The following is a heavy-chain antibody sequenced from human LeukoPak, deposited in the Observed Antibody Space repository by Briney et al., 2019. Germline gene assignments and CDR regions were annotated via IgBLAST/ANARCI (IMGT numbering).Heavy chain of an antibody. CDR2: MYHSGST. Sequence: PSETLSLTCAVSGYSISSGYYWGWLRQPPGKGLEWIGSMYHSGSTYYNPSLESRVTMSVDTSKNQFSLKLSSVTAADTAVYYCARDALILDYWGQGTLVTVSS. V-gene: IGHV4-38-2*02. CDR1: GYSISSGYY. D-gene: IGHD2-8*01. J-gene: IGHJ4*02. CDR3: ARDALILDY.